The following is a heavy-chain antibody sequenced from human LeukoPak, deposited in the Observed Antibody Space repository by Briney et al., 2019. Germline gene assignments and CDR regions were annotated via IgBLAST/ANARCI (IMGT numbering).Heavy chain of an antibody. CDR2: INHSGST. CDR3: ATGGRRVAARPLDY. D-gene: IGHD6-6*01. CDR1: GGSFSGYY. J-gene: IGHJ4*02. Sequence: SETLSLTCAVYGGSFSGYYWSWIRQPPGKGLEWIGEINHSGSTNYNPSLKSRVTISVDTSKNQFSLKLSSVTAADTAVYYCATGGRRVAARPLDYWGQGTLVTVSS. V-gene: IGHV4-34*01.